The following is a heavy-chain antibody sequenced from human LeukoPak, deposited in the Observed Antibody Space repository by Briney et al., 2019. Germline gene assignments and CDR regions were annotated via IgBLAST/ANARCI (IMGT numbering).Heavy chain of an antibody. CDR2: IYDSGST. J-gene: IGHJ6*02. CDR3: AGGYSSSWSYYYYGLDV. D-gene: IGHD6-13*01. CDR1: GGSISSYY. V-gene: IGHV4-59*01. Sequence: SETLSLTCTVSGGSISSYYWSWIRQPPGKGLEWIGYIYDSGSTNYNPSLKSRVTISVDTSKNQFSLKLRSVTAADTAVYYCAGGYSSSWSYYYYGLDVWGQGTTVTVSS.